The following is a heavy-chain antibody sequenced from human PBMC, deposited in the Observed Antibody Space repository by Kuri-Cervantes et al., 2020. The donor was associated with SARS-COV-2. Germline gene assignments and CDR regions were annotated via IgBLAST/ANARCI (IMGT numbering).Heavy chain of an antibody. J-gene: IGHJ3*02. CDR1: GFTFSSYA. V-gene: IGHV3-33*08. Sequence: GESLKISCAASGFTFSSYAMHWVRQAPGKGLEWVAVIWYDGSNKYYADSVKGRFTISRDNSKNTLYLQMNSLRAEDTAVYYCARRGGYLPPDAFGIWGQGTMVTVSS. CDR2: IWYDGSNK. D-gene: IGHD3-16*02. CDR3: ARRGGYLPPDAFGI.